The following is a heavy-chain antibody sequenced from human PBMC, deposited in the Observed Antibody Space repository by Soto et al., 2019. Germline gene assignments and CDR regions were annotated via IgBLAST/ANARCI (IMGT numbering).Heavy chain of an antibody. CDR1: GGSVSSGSYY. V-gene: IGHV4-61*01. CDR3: ARLSAAWFDP. Sequence: QVQLQESGPGLVKPSETLSLTCTASGGSVSSGSYYWGWIRQPPGKGLEWIGYIYHSGSTNYNPSLKSRVTISVDTSKNQFSLSLTSVTAADTAVYYCARLSAAWFDPWGQGTLVTVAS. J-gene: IGHJ5*02. D-gene: IGHD6-19*01. CDR2: IYHSGST.